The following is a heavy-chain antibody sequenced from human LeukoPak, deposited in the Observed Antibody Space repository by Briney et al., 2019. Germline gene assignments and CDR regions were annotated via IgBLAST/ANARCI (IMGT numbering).Heavy chain of an antibody. CDR1: GGTFSSYA. Sequence: SVKVSCKASGGTFSSYAISWVRQAPGQGLEWMGGVIPIFGTANYAQKFQGRVTITADESTSTAHMELSSLRSEDTAAYYCARHQRGYCSSTSCLKLGYMDVWGKGTTVTISS. CDR2: VIPIFGTA. V-gene: IGHV1-69*13. CDR3: ARHQRGYCSSTSCLKLGYMDV. J-gene: IGHJ6*03. D-gene: IGHD2-2*01.